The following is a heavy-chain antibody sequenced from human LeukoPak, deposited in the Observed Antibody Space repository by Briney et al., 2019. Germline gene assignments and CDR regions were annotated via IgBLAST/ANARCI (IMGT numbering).Heavy chain of an antibody. CDR1: GYTFTGYY. D-gene: IGHD3-22*01. J-gene: IGHJ4*02. CDR3: ARGLHDSSGYLDY. CDR2: INPNSGGT. Sequence: ASVKVSCKASGYTFTGYYMHWVRQAPGQGLDWMGWINPNSGGTNYAQKFQGRVTMTRDTSISTAYMELSRLRSDDTAVYYCARGLHDSSGYLDYWGQGTLVTVSS. V-gene: IGHV1-2*02.